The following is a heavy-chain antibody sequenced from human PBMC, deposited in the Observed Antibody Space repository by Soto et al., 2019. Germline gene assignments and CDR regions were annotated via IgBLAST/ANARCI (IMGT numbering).Heavy chain of an antibody. Sequence: ASVKVSCKASGSAFKSYDVHWVRQAPGQGLEWMGWISAYNGNTNYAQKLQGRVTMTTDTSTSTAYMELRSLRSDDTAVYYCARDGARRYCISTSCPHEEEYNWFDPWGQGTLVTVSS. D-gene: IGHD2-2*01. J-gene: IGHJ5*02. CDR3: ARDGARRYCISTSCPHEEEYNWFDP. V-gene: IGHV1-18*01. CDR2: ISAYNGNT. CDR1: GSAFKSYD.